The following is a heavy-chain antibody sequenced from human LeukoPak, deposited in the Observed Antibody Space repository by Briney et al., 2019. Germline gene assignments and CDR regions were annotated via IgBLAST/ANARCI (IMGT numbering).Heavy chain of an antibody. CDR2: INPNSGGT. V-gene: IGHV1-2*02. D-gene: IGHD2-2*01. CDR3: ARGFPPDIVVVPAAPDDY. J-gene: IGHJ4*02. Sequence: GASVKVSCKASGYTFTSYYMHWVRQAPGQGLEWMGWINPNSGGTNYAQKFQGRVTMTRDTSISTAYMELSRLRSDDTAVYYCARGFPPDIVVVPAAPDDYWGQGTLVTVSS. CDR1: GYTFTSYY.